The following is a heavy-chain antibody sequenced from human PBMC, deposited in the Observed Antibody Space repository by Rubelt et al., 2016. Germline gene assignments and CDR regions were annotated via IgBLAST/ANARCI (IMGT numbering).Heavy chain of an antibody. Sequence: GISWVRQAPGQGLEWMGWISASNSNTNYAQKLQGRVTMTTDTSTSTVFMELTSLRSDDTAVYYCARDHGYSGYDGWFDPWGQGTLVTVSS. CDR3: ARDHGYSGYDGWFDP. CDR1: G. CDR2: ISASNSNT. J-gene: IGHJ5*02. V-gene: IGHV1-18*01. D-gene: IGHD5-12*01.